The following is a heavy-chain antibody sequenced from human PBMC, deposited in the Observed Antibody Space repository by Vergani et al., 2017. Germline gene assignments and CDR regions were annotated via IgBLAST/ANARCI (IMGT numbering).Heavy chain of an antibody. CDR3: GGMGDFWSGDAFDN. CDR2: ISGSGGST. J-gene: IGHJ3*02. CDR1: GFTFSSYA. D-gene: IGHD3-3*01. V-gene: IGHV3-23*01. Sequence: EVQLLESGGGLVQPGGSLRLSCAASGFTFSSYAMSWVRQAPGKGLEWVSAISGSGGSTYYADSVKGRFTISRDNSKNTLYLQMNSLRAEDTAVYYYGGMGDFWSGDAFDNWGQGTMVTVSS.